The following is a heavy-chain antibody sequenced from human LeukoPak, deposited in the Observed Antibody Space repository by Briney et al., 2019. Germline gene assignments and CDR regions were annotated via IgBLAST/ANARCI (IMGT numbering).Heavy chain of an antibody. CDR1: GYTFTSNY. Sequence: ASVKVSCKASGYTFTSNYIHWVRQAPGQGLEWMGIINPSGGSTSYAQKFQGRVTMTRDTSTSTVYMELSSLRSEDTAVYYCARGTYYYDSSGYLDYWGQGTLVTVSS. J-gene: IGHJ4*02. CDR2: INPSGGST. V-gene: IGHV1-46*01. CDR3: ARGTYYYDSSGYLDY. D-gene: IGHD3-22*01.